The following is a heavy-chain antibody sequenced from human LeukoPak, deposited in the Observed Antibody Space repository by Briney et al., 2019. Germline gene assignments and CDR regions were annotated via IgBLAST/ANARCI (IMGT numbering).Heavy chain of an antibody. Sequence: GASVKVSCKASGYTFTGYYMHWVRQAPGQGLEWMGWINPNSGGTNYAQKFQGRVTMTRDTSISTAYMELSRLRSDDTAVYYCARDSHSGYEGNWFDPWGQGTLVTVSS. CDR3: ARDSHSGYEGNWFDP. D-gene: IGHD5-12*01. J-gene: IGHJ5*02. V-gene: IGHV1-2*02. CDR2: INPNSGGT. CDR1: GYTFTGYY.